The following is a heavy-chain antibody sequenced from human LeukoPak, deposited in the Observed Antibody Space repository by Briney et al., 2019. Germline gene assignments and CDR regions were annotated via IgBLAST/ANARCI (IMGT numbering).Heavy chain of an antibody. CDR3: ARTYCSGGSCYSNIDY. J-gene: IGHJ4*02. D-gene: IGHD2-15*01. CDR1: GFTFSSYS. Sequence: GGSLRLSCAASGFTFSSYSMSWVRQAPGKGLEWVSSISSSSSYIYYADSVKGRFTISSDNAKNSLYLQMNSLRAEDTAVYYCARTYCSGGSCYSNIDYWGQGTLVTVSS. CDR2: ISSSSSYI. V-gene: IGHV3-21*01.